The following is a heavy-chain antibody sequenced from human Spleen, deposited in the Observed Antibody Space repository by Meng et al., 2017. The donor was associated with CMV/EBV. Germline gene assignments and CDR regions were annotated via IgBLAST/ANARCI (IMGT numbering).Heavy chain of an antibody. CDR2: SKPNGGGT. J-gene: IGHJ5*02. V-gene: IGHV1-2*02. CDR3: ARVGSGYYDFWSGEYAKWYNWFDP. D-gene: IGHD3-3*01. Sequence: HGRRQATGQGMEWKGWSKPNGGGTKYAQKCQGRVTMTRDTAISKAYMELRRLRSDDTAVYYCARVGSGYYDFWSGEYAKWYNWFDPWGQGTLVTVSS.